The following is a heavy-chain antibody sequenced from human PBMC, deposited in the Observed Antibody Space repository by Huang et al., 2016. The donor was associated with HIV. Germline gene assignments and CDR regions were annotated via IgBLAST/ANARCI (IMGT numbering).Heavy chain of an antibody. Sequence: EVKVLESGGGLVQQGGSLRLSCVASGFTFNKYAMSWVRQAPGKGLAWVSSISGNGNKTYYADSVKGRFTISRDNSKNTVYLQMNSLRAEDAALYHCTVLLDYWGQGTPVTVSS. CDR2: ISGNGNKT. V-gene: IGHV3-23*01. J-gene: IGHJ4*02. CDR3: TVLLDY. CDR1: GFTFNKYA.